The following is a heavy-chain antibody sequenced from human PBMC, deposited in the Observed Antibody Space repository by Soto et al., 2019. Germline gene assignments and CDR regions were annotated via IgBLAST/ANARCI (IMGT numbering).Heavy chain of an antibody. Sequence: EVQLVESGGGLVQPGGSLRLSCAASGFTVSSNYMSWVRQAPGKGLEWVSVIYSGGSTYYADSVKGRFTISRDNSKNTLYLQMNSLRAEDTAVYYCARGSGEAYYDILTGYPPFDYWGQGTLVTVSS. CDR1: GFTVSSNY. CDR2: IYSGGST. D-gene: IGHD3-9*01. V-gene: IGHV3-66*01. J-gene: IGHJ4*02. CDR3: ARGSGEAYYDILTGYPPFDY.